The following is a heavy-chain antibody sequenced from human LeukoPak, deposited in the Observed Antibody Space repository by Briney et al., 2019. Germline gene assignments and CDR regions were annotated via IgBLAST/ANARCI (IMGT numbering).Heavy chain of an antibody. V-gene: IGHV4-38-2*02. Sequence: KPSETLSLTCTVSGYSISSGYYWGWIRQPPGKGLEWIGSIYHSGSTYYNPSLKSRVTISVDTSKNQFSLKLSSVTAADTAVYYCARHSDTAMVAPFDYWGQGTLVTVSS. CDR2: IYHSGST. J-gene: IGHJ4*02. CDR1: GYSISSGYY. CDR3: ARHSDTAMVAPFDY. D-gene: IGHD5-18*01.